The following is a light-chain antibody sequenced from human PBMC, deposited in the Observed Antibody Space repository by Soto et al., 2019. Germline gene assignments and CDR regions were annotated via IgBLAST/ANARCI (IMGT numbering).Light chain of an antibody. V-gene: IGKV1-8*01. J-gene: IGKJ2*01. CDR2: AAS. CDR3: QQYYSYPPHT. Sequence: AIRVNQSPSSLSSSTRDRVTITCRAGQGISSYLAWYQQKPGKAPKLLIYAASTLQSGVPSRFSGSGSGTDFTLTISCLQSEDFATYYCQQYYSYPPHTFGQGTKVDIK. CDR1: QGISSY.